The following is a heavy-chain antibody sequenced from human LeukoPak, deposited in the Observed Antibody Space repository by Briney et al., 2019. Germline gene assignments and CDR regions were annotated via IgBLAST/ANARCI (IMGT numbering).Heavy chain of an antibody. V-gene: IGHV1-69*13. Sequence: ASVKVSCKASGGTFSSYAISWVRQAPGQGLEWMGGIIPIFGTANYAQKFQGRVTITADESTSTAYMELSSLRSEDTAVYYCARDKCGGDCYWGNIFDYWGQGTLVTVSS. D-gene: IGHD2-21*02. CDR1: GGTFSSYA. J-gene: IGHJ4*02. CDR2: IIPIFGTA. CDR3: ARDKCGGDCYWGNIFDY.